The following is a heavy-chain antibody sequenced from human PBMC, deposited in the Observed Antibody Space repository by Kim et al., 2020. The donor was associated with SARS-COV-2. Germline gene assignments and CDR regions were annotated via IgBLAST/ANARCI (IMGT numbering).Heavy chain of an antibody. CDR1: GFTFSSYA. CDR3: AKDGAGDYYVSSGYYTYFDY. J-gene: IGHJ4*02. V-gene: IGHV3-23*01. D-gene: IGHD3-22*01. CDR2: ISGSGGST. Sequence: GGSLRLSCAASGFTFSSYAMSWVRQAPGKGLEWVSAISGSGGSTYYADSVKGRFTISRDNSKNTLYLQMNSLRAEDTAVYYCAKDGAGDYYVSSGYYTYFDYWGQGTLVTVSS.